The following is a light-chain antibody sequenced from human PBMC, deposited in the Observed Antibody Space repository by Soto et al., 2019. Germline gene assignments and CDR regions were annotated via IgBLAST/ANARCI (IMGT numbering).Light chain of an antibody. J-gene: IGLJ2*01. Sequence: QYALTQPASVSGSPGQSITIPCTGTSSDVGRYNLVSWYQQHPGQAPKLMIYEGSTRPSGVSNRVSGSKSDNTASLTISGLQAEDEADYYCCSYAGSSTPHVVFGGGTKLTVL. CDR3: CSYAGSSTPHVV. CDR1: SSDVGRYNL. CDR2: EGS. V-gene: IGLV2-23*01.